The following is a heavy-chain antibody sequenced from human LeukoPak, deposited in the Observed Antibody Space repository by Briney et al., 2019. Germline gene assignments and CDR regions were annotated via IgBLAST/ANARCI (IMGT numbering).Heavy chain of an antibody. D-gene: IGHD1-26*01. Sequence: GGSLRLSCAASGFTFNNYAMNWVRQAPGKGLEWVSSISGGGETTYYADSAKGRFTISRDNSQNTLYLQMNSLRAEDTAVYYCARDPPGGDFDYWGQGTLVTVSS. CDR1: GFTFNNYA. J-gene: IGHJ4*02. V-gene: IGHV3-23*01. CDR2: ISGGGETT. CDR3: ARDPPGGDFDY.